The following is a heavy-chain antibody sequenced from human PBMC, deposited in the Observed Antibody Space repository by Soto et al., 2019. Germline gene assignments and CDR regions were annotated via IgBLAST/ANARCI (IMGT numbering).Heavy chain of an antibody. CDR3: ARDGYCSGGTCYDPTLDY. J-gene: IGHJ4*02. V-gene: IGHV1-18*01. CDR2: ISAYNGDT. Sequence: VASVKVSCKASGYSFTTYGISWVRQAPGQGLEWMGWISAYNGDTNYAQDFQGRVTMTTDTSMSIVYMELRSLRSDDTAVYYCARDGYCSGGTCYDPTLDYWGQGTLVTVSS. D-gene: IGHD2-15*01. CDR1: GYSFTTYG.